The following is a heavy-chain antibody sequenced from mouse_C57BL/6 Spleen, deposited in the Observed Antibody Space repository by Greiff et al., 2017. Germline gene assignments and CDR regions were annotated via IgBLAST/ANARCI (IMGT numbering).Heavy chain of an antibody. CDR1: GYTFTSYG. D-gene: IGHD1-1*01. V-gene: IGHV1-81*01. Sequence: QVQLQQSGAELARPGASVKLSCKASGYTFTSYGISWVKQRTGQGLEWIGEIYPRSGNTYYNEKFKGKATLTADKSSSTAYMELRSLTSEDSAVYFGARGDYYGSSYCWYFDVWGTGTTVTVSS. J-gene: IGHJ1*03. CDR3: ARGDYYGSSYCWYFDV. CDR2: IYPRSGNT.